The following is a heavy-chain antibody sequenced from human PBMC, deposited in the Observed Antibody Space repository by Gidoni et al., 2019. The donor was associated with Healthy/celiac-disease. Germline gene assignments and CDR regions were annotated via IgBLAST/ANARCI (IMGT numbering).Heavy chain of an antibody. J-gene: IGHJ4*02. CDR2: TRNKANSYTT. CDR1: GFTFSDHY. CDR3: ARVPDYDYVWGSYRDY. V-gene: IGHV3-72*01. D-gene: IGHD3-16*02. Sequence: EVQLVESGGGLVQPGGSLRLSCAASGFTFSDHYRDWVRQAPGKGLEWVGRTRNKANSYTTEYAASVKGRFTISRDDSKNSLYLQMNSLKTEDTAVYYCARVPDYDYVWGSYRDYWGQGTLVTVSS.